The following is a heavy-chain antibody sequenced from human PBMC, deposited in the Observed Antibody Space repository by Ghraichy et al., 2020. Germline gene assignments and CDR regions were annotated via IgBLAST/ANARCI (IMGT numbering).Heavy chain of an antibody. V-gene: IGHV1-2*04. CDR3: ASRTITMVRGVLNHDAFDI. Sequence: ASVKVSCKASGYTFTGYYMHWVRQAPGQGLEWMGWINPNSGGTNYAQKFQGWVTMTRDTSISTAYMELSRLRSDDTAVYYCASRTITMVRGVLNHDAFDIWGQGTMVTVSS. J-gene: IGHJ3*02. CDR1: GYTFTGYY. CDR2: INPNSGGT. D-gene: IGHD3-10*01.